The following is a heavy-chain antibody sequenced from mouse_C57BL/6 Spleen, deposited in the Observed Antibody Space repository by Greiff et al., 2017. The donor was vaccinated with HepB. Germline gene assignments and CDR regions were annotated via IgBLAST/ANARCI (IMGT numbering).Heavy chain of an antibody. CDR3: ARRVLRLGYFDV. V-gene: IGHV5-17*01. Sequence: EVHLVESGGGLVKPGGSLKLSCAASGFTFSDYGMHWVRQAPEKGLEWVAYISSGSSTIYYADTVKGRFTISRDNAKNTLFLQMTSLRSEDTAMYYCARRVLRLGYFDVWGTGTTVTVSS. CDR2: ISSGSSTI. CDR1: GFTFSDYG. D-gene: IGHD1-1*01. J-gene: IGHJ1*03.